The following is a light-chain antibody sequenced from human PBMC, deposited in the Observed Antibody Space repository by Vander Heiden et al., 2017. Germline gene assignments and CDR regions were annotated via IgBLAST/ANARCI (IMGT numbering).Light chain of an antibody. CDR3: QQYSSSPLT. J-gene: IGKJ4*01. Sequence: EIVLTQSLGTLSLSPGERATLSCRASRSISSTYLAWYQQRPGQAPRLLISGASNRATGIPDRFSGSGSETDFTLTISTLEPEDSAVYYCQQYSSSPLTFGGWIKVDI. CDR1: RSISSTY. CDR2: GAS. V-gene: IGKV3-20*01.